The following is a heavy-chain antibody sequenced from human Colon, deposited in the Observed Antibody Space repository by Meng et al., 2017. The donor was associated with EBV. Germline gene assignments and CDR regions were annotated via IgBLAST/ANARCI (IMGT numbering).Heavy chain of an antibody. D-gene: IGHD6-19*01. CDR3: ARVGQWLPIDY. J-gene: IGHJ4*02. Sequence: QGSLQESGQGLWKPSGTLASPLAVLWGSISSSNGWSWVSQPPGKGLEWIGEIYHSGSTNYNPSLKSRVTISVDKSKNQFSLNLSSVTAADTAVYYCARVGQWLPIDYWGQGTLVTVSS. V-gene: IGHV4-4*02. CDR2: IYHSGST. CDR1: WGSISSSNG.